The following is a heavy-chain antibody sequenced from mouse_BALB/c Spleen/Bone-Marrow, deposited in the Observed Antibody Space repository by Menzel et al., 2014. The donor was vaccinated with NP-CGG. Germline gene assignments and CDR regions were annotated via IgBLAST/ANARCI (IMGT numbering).Heavy chain of an antibody. D-gene: IGHD1-1*01. V-gene: IGHV14-3*02. Sequence: EVQLQQSGAELVKPGASVKLSCTASGFNIKDTYLHRVKQRPEQGLEWIGRIDPANGNTGYDPKFQGKATITADTSSNTAYLQLSSLTSEDTAVYYCARRGDIYYGSSAWFAYWGQGTLVTVSA. J-gene: IGHJ3*01. CDR3: ARRGDIYYGSSAWFAY. CDR1: GFNIKDTY. CDR2: IDPANGNT.